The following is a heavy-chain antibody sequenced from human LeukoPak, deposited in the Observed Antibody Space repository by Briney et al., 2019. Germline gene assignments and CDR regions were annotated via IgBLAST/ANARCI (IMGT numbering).Heavy chain of an antibody. CDR1: GFTFSSYA. CDR2: ISGSGGST. V-gene: IGHV3-23*01. CDR3: AKATIVVVPAAMDY. J-gene: IGHJ4*02. D-gene: IGHD2-2*01. Sequence: GGSLRLSCAASGFTFSSYAMSWVRQAPGKGLEWVSAISGSGGSTYYADSVRGRFTISRDNSKNTLYLQMNSLRAEDTAVYYCAKATIVVVPAAMDYWGQGTLVTVSS.